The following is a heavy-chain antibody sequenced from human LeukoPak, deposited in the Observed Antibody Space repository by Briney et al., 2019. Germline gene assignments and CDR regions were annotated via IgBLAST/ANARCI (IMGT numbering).Heavy chain of an antibody. Sequence: PSEALSLTCAVYGGSFSGYYWSWIRPPPGKGLEWIGEIKHSGSTNYNPSLKSRVTISVDTSKNQFSLKLSSVTAADTAVYYCARNQRWLQSPPGYWGQGTLVTVSS. CDR2: IKHSGST. V-gene: IGHV4-34*01. J-gene: IGHJ4*02. CDR3: ARNQRWLQSPPGY. D-gene: IGHD5-24*01. CDR1: GGSFSGYY.